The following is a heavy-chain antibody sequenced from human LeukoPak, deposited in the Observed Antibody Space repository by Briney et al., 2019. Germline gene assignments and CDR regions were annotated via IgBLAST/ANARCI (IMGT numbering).Heavy chain of an antibody. CDR3: ARHIEYYYGSGSYFDY. CDR2: IYPGDSDT. V-gene: IGHV5-51*01. D-gene: IGHD3-10*01. J-gene: IGHJ4*02. CDR1: GYSFTSYW. Sequence: GESLKISGKGSGYSFTSYWIGWVRQMPGKGLEWMGIIYPGDSDTRYSPSFQGQVTISADKSISTAYLQWSSLKASDTAMYYCARHIEYYYGSGSYFDYWGQGTLVTVSS.